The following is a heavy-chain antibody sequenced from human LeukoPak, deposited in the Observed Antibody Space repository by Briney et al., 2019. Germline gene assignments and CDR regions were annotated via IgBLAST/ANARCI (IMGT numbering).Heavy chain of an antibody. Sequence: GGSLRLSCAASGFTFSSYSMNWVRQAPGKGLEWVSSTSSSSSYIYYADSVKGRFTISRDNAKNSLYLQMNSLRAEDTAVYYCARDVGYCSSTSCYYDDYWGQGTLVTVSS. D-gene: IGHD2-2*01. CDR2: TSSSSSYI. V-gene: IGHV3-21*01. CDR3: ARDVGYCSSTSCYYDDY. CDR1: GFTFSSYS. J-gene: IGHJ4*02.